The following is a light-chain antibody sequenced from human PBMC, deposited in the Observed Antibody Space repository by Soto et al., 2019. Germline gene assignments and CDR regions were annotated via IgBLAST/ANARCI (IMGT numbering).Light chain of an antibody. CDR1: SSNIGNNY. CDR2: DNN. V-gene: IGLV1-51*01. J-gene: IGLJ1*01. CDR3: GTWDNSLRAGV. Sequence: QSVLAQPPSVSAAPGQKVTISCSGSSSNIGNNYVSWYQQLPGTAPTLLIYDNNKRPSGIPDRFSGSKSGTSATLGITGLQTGDEADYYCGTWDNSLRAGVFGTGTKVTVL.